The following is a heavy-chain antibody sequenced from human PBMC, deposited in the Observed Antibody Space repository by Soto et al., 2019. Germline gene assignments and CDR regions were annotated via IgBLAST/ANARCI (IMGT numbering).Heavy chain of an antibody. J-gene: IGHJ4*02. CDR2: INHSGST. CDR1: GGSFSGYY. V-gene: IGHV4-34*01. CDR3: AIKDYYDSTIDY. D-gene: IGHD3-22*01. Sequence: KTSETLSLTCAVYGGSFSGYYWSWIRQPPGKGLEWIGEINHSGSTNYNPSLKSRVTISVDTSKNQFSLKLSSVTAADTAVYYCAIKDYYDSTIDYWGQGTLVTVPS.